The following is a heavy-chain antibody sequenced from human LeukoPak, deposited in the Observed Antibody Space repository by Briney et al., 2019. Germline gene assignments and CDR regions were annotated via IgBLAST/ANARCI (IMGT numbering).Heavy chain of an antibody. J-gene: IGHJ4*02. CDR1: GFTFSSYG. CDR3: ASGSYYSITYYFDY. D-gene: IGHD3-10*01. Sequence: GGSLRLSCAASGFTFSSYGMHWVRQAPGKGLEWVAFIRYDGSNKYYADSVKGRFTISRDNSKNTLYLQMNSLRAEDTAVYYCASGSYYSITYYFDYWGQGTLVTVPS. CDR2: IRYDGSNK. V-gene: IGHV3-30*02.